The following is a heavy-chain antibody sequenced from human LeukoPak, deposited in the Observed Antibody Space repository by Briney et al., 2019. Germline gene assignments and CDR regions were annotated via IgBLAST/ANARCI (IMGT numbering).Heavy chain of an antibody. D-gene: IGHD2-15*01. CDR2: TYHSGST. J-gene: IGHJ6*03. V-gene: IGHV4-34*01. Sequence: KTSETLSLTCAVYGGSFSGHYWSWIRQSPGKGLEWIGETYHSGSTNHNPSLKSRVTISLDTSKNQFSLKLSSVTAADTAVYYCARGRRIVVVLGTTRTHRDYYMDVWGKGTTVTISS. CDR1: GGSFSGHY. CDR3: ARGRRIVVVLGTTRTHRDYYMDV.